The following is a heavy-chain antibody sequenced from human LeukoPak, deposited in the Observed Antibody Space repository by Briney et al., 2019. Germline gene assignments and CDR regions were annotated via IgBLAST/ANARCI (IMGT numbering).Heavy chain of an antibody. CDR3: ARAAVPWAYCGGDCQNWFDP. D-gene: IGHD2-21*02. J-gene: IGHJ5*02. V-gene: IGHV4-31*03. Sequence: SQTLSLTCNASGGSISRGGYYWRWIRQHPGKGLEWIGYIYYSGSAYYNPSLKSRLTISVDTSKNQFSLKLSSVTAADTAVYYCARAAVPWAYCGGDCQNWFDPWGQGTLVTVSS. CDR2: IYYSGSA. CDR1: GGSISRGGYY.